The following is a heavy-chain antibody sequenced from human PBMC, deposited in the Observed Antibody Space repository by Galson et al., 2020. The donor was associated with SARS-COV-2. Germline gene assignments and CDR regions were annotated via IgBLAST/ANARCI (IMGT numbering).Heavy chain of an antibody. V-gene: IGHV4-39*07. Sequence: SETLSLTCTVSGGSISSSSYYWGWIRQPPGKGLEWIGSIYYSGSTYYNPSLKSRVTISVDTSKNQFSLKLSSVTAADTAVYYCARDVVVPAAIRVHWFDPWGQGTLVTVSS. CDR3: ARDVVVPAAIRVHWFDP. J-gene: IGHJ5*02. CDR2: IYYSGST. CDR1: GGSISSSSYY. D-gene: IGHD2-2*02.